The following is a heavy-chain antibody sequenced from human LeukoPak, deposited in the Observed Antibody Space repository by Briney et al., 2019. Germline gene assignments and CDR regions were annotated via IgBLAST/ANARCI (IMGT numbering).Heavy chain of an antibody. J-gene: IGHJ4*02. CDR3: ARVLPYYDSSGYCED. CDR1: GYSISRGYY. CDR2: MYHSGST. D-gene: IGHD3-22*01. Sequence: PSETLSLTCTVSGYSISRGYYWGWIRQPPGKGLEWIGSMYHSGSTYYNPSLKSRVTISVDTSKNQFSLKLSSVTAADTAVYYCARVLPYYDSSGYCEDWGQGTLVTVSS. V-gene: IGHV4-38-2*02.